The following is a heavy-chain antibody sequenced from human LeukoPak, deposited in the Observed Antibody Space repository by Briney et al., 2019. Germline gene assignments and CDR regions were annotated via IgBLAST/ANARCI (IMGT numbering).Heavy chain of an antibody. CDR2: ISYDGSNK. J-gene: IGHJ4*02. D-gene: IGHD2-2*01. V-gene: IGHV3-30*18. Sequence: PGRSLRLSCAASGFTFSTYGMHWVRQAPGKGLEWVAVISYDGSNKYYADSVRGRFTISRDNSKNALSLQMNSLRAEDTAVYYCAKGGGGYCSSPTCHFLDYWGQGTPVTVSS. CDR1: GFTFSTYG. CDR3: AKGGGGYCSSPTCHFLDY.